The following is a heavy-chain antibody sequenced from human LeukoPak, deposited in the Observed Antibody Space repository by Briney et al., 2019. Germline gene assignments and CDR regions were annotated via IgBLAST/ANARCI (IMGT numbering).Heavy chain of an antibody. D-gene: IGHD6-19*01. CDR3: ATKQWLAPPPDS. J-gene: IGHJ4*02. Sequence: GGSLRLSCAASGFTFSKYWMLWVRQAPGKGLESVSGINTDGTVTTYADSVKGRFTVSRDNADNTMFLQMNSVRDEDTAVYYCATKQWLAPPPDSWGQGTPVSVSS. V-gene: IGHV3-74*01. CDR2: INTDGTVT. CDR1: GFTFSKYW.